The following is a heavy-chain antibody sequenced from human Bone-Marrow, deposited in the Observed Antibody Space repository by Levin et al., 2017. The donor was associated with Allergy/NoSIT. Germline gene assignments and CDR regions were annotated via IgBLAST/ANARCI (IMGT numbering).Heavy chain of an antibody. CDR3: ARDNYGDQGGPLDY. Sequence: PGGSLRLSCAASGFTFSSHAMHWVRQAPGKGLEWVAAVSYDGRSKYHADSVKGRITISRDNSKNTVDLQVNSLRAEDTGVYYCARDNYGDQGGPLDYWGQGILVSVSS. V-gene: IGHV3-30*04. J-gene: IGHJ4*02. CDR2: VSYDGRSK. CDR1: GFTFSSHA. D-gene: IGHD4/OR15-4a*01.